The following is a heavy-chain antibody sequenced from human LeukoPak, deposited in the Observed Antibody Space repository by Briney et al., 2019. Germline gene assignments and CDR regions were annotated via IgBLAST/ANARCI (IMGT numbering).Heavy chain of an antibody. D-gene: IGHD4-17*01. J-gene: IGHJ4*02. CDR3: ARDRGTAVTVFDY. CDR2: ISAYNGNT. V-gene: IGHV1-18*01. CDR1: GYTFTNYG. Sequence: ASVKVSCKASGYTFTNYGISWVRQAPGQGLEWMGWISAYNGNTNYAQKLQGRVTMTTVTSTSTAYMELRNLRSDDTAVYYCARDRGTAVTVFDYWGQGTLVPVSS.